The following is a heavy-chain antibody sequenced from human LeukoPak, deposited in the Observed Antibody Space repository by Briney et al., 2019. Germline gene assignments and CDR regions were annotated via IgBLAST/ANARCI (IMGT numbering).Heavy chain of an antibody. Sequence: PSQTLSLTCTVSGGSISSGSYYWSWIRQPAGKGLDWIGRIYPRGTSSYNPSLKSRVTISADSSKNQFSLRLSSVTAADTAVYYCARGYWFYFDYWGQGTLVTVSS. J-gene: IGHJ4*02. CDR3: ARGYWFYFDY. CDR2: IYPRGTS. D-gene: IGHD2-8*02. CDR1: GGSISSGSYY. V-gene: IGHV4-61*02.